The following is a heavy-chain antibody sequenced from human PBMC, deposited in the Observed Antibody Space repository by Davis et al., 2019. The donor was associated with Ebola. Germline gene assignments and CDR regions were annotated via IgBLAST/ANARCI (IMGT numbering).Heavy chain of an antibody. V-gene: IGHV1-8*01. D-gene: IGHD3-10*01. CDR2: MNPNSGNT. J-gene: IGHJ4*02. CDR3: ARGRGYYGSGSYY. Sequence: ASVKVSCKASGYTFISYDINWVRQATGQGLEWMGWMNPNSGNTGYAQKFQGRITVTRNTSISTAYMELSSLRSEDTAVYYCARGRGYYGSGSYYWGQGTLVTVSS. CDR1: GYTFISYD.